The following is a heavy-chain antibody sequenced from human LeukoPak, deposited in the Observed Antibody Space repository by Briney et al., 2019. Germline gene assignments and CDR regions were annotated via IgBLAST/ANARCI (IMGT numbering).Heavy chain of an antibody. D-gene: IGHD3-22*01. J-gene: IGHJ4*02. V-gene: IGHV3-7*03. CDR3: AGRYDSSGYPLH. CDR2: IKQDGSEK. CDR1: GFTFSSYW. Sequence: GGSLRLSCAASGFTFSSYWMSRVRQAPGKGLEWVANIKQDGSEKYYVDSVKGRFTISRDNSKNTLYLQMNSLRAEDTAVYYCAGRYDSSGYPLHWGQGTLVTVSS.